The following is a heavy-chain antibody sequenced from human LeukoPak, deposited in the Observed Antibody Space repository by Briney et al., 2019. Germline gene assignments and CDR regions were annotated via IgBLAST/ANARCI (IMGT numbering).Heavy chain of an antibody. CDR2: ISGSGGTT. V-gene: IGHV3-23*01. Sequence: PGGSLRLSCAASGFTFSNFAMSWVRQAPGKGLECVSAISGSGGTTYYADSVKGRFTISRDNSKTTLYLQMNSLRAEDTDVYCCAKDTTVVTPRALDYWGQGSLVTVSS. CDR1: GFTFSNFA. D-gene: IGHD4-23*01. J-gene: IGHJ4*02. CDR3: AKDTTVVTPRALDY.